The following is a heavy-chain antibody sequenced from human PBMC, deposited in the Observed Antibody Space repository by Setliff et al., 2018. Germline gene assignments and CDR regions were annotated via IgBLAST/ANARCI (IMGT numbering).Heavy chain of an antibody. Sequence: PSETLSLTCTVSGGSITTGGYYWSWIRQHPGEGLEWIGYIYHSGTTYYNPSLESRVRLSVDTSNSQFSLKLSSVTAADRAIYFCARYSSPYYYMDVWGTGSAGHRLL. CDR1: GGSITTGGYY. D-gene: IGHD5-18*01. J-gene: IGHJ6*03. CDR3: ARYSSPYYYMDV. CDR2: IYHSGTT. V-gene: IGHV4-31*03.